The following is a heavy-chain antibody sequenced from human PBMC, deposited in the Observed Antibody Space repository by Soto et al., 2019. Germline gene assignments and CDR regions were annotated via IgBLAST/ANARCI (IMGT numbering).Heavy chain of an antibody. CDR1: GGSISSSSYY. V-gene: IGHV4-39*01. CDR3: ASIAAAGTGDAFDI. J-gene: IGHJ3*02. Sequence: SETLSLTCTVSGGSISSSSYYWGWIRQPPGKGLEWIGSIYYSGSTYYNPSLKSRVTVSVDTSKNQFSLKLSSVTAADTAVYYCASIAAAGTGDAFDIWGQGTMVTVSS. D-gene: IGHD6-13*01. CDR2: IYYSGST.